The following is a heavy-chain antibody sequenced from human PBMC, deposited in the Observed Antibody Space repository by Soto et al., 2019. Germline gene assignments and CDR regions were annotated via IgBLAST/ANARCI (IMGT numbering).Heavy chain of an antibody. J-gene: IGHJ6*02. D-gene: IGHD3-22*01. Sequence: QVQLVQSGAEVKKPGASVKVSCKASGYTFTSYAMHWVRQAPGQRLEWMGWINAGNGNTKYSQKFQGRVTITRDTSACTAYMELSSLRSEDTAVYYCARVSYYYDSSSPLRVWGQGTTVTVSS. CDR2: INAGNGNT. CDR3: ARVSYYYDSSSPLRV. CDR1: GYTFTSYA. V-gene: IGHV1-3*01.